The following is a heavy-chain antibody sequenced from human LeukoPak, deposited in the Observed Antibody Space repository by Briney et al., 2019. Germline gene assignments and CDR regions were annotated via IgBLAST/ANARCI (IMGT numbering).Heavy chain of an antibody. Sequence: ASVKVSCKASGYTFTSYYMHWVRQAPGQGLEWMGIINPSGGSTSYAQKFQGRVTMTRDTSTSTVYVELSSLRSEDTAVYYCARDHCGGDCSPMDDAFDIWGQGTMVTVSS. J-gene: IGHJ3*02. CDR3: ARDHCGGDCSPMDDAFDI. V-gene: IGHV1-46*01. CDR1: GYTFTSYY. CDR2: INPSGGST. D-gene: IGHD2-21*02.